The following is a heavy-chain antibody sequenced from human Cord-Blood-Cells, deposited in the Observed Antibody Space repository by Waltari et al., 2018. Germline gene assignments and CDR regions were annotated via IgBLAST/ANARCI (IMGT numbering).Heavy chain of an antibody. CDR2: CIPCRGIA. CDR1: GGTFSSYA. V-gene: IGHV1-69*04. J-gene: IGHJ3*02. CDR3: ARGSGILTGSAFDI. Sequence: QVQLVQSGAEVKKPGSSVKVSCKASGGTFSSYAISWVRQAPGQGLEWMGGCIPCRGIANSAQEVQGRVTITADESTGTAYMELGSLRSEDTAVYYCARGSGILTGSAFDIWGQGTMVTVSS. D-gene: IGHD3-9*01.